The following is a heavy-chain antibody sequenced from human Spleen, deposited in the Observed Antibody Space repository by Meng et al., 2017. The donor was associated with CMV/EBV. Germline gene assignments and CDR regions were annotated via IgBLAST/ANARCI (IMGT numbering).Heavy chain of an antibody. CDR3: ARAPHSSSWWNNWFDP. Sequence: SGGTFSSYASSWVRQAPGQGLEWMGGIIPIFGTANYAQKFQGRVTITTDESTSTAYMELSSLRSEDTAVYYCARAPHSSSWWNNWFDPWGQGTLVTVSS. D-gene: IGHD6-13*01. V-gene: IGHV1-69*05. CDR2: IIPIFGTA. CDR1: GGTFSSYA. J-gene: IGHJ5*02.